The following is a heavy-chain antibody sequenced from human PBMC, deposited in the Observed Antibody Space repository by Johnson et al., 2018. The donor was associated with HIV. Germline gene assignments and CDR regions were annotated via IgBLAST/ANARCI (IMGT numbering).Heavy chain of an antibody. CDR3: ARGKRFWSGLGAFDI. V-gene: IGHV3-30-3*01. J-gene: IGHJ3*02. CDR2: ISYDGSNK. D-gene: IGHD3-3*01. Sequence: QVQPVESGGGVVQPGRSLRLSCAASGVTFSSHAMHWVRQAPGKGLDWVTVISYDGSNKYYADSVKGRFPISRDNSKNMLYLQMNSLRTEDTAVYYCARGKRFWSGLGAFDIWGQGTMVTVSS. CDR1: GVTFSSHA.